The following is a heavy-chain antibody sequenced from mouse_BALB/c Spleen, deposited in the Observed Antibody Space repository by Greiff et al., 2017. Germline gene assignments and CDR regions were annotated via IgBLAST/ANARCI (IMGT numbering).Heavy chain of an antibody. CDR1: GFTFSSYG. CDR3: AREGNGNYVRAMDY. J-gene: IGHJ4*01. D-gene: IGHD2-1*01. Sequence: EVQRVESGGGLVQPGGSLKLSCAASGFTFSSYGMSWVRQTPDKRLELVATINSNGGSTYYPDSVKGRFTISRDNAKNTLYLQMSSLKSEDTAMYYCAREGNGNYVRAMDYWGQGTSVTVSS. CDR2: INSNGGST. V-gene: IGHV5-6-3*01.